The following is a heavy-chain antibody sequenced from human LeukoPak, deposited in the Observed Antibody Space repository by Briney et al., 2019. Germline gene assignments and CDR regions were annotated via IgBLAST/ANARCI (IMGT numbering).Heavy chain of an antibody. V-gene: IGHV3-30-3*01. CDR2: ISYDGSNK. CDR3: ARRITYAFDI. Sequence: GGSLRLSCAASGFTFSSYAMHWVRQAPGKGLEWVAVISYDGSNKYYADSVKGRFTISRDNSKNTLDLQMNSLRAEDTAVYYCARRITYAFDIWGQGTMVTVSS. J-gene: IGHJ3*02. CDR1: GFTFSSYA. D-gene: IGHD3-10*01.